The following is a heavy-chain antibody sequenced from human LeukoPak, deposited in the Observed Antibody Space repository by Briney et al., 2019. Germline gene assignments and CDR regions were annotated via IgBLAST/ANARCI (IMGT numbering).Heavy chain of an antibody. CDR1: GFTFRNYA. CDR2: ISENGFLT. Sequence: PGGSLRLSCAGSGFTFRNYAMGWVRQAPGKGLEWVSAISENGFLTIYADSVRGRFTISRDNSRDTLYLQMNSVRPEDTAVYYCTRRDDYDRRVYWGQGTLVSVSS. D-gene: IGHD3-22*01. V-gene: IGHV3-23*01. CDR3: TRRDDYDRRVY. J-gene: IGHJ4*02.